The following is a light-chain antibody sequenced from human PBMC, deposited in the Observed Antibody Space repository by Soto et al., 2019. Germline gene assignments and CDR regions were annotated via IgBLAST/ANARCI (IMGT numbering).Light chain of an antibody. CDR2: DVS. Sequence: QSVLTQPPSASGSPGQSVTISCTGTSSDVGVYNSVSWYQQHPAQAPKLMIYDVSKRPSGVPDRFSGPKSGNTASLTVSGFQAEDEADYYCSSYAGTHIVFGTGTKLTVL. CDR1: SSDVGVYNS. V-gene: IGLV2-8*01. J-gene: IGLJ1*01. CDR3: SSYAGTHIV.